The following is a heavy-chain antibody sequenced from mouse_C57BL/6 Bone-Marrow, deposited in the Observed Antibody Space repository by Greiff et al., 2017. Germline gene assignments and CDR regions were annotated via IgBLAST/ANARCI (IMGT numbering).Heavy chain of an antibody. J-gene: IGHJ2*01. CDR3: ARHGSLGSSLDY. V-gene: IGHV1-7*01. CDR1: GYTFTSYW. CDR2: INPSSGYT. Sequence: VQLQQSGAELAKPGASVKLSCKASGYTFTSYWMHWVKQRPGQGLEWIGYINPSSGYTKYNQKFKDKATLTADKSSSTVYMELSRLTSEDSAVYFCARHGSLGSSLDYWGQGTTLTVSS. D-gene: IGHD1-1*01.